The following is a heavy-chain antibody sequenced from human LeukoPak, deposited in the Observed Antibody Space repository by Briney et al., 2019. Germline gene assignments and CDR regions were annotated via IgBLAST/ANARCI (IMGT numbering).Heavy chain of an antibody. V-gene: IGHV1-69-2*01. D-gene: IGHD6-19*01. CDR3: ATDIVWLADY. J-gene: IGHJ4*02. CDR2: VDPEDGET. CDR1: GYTFTDYY. Sequence: GATVKISCKVSGYTFTDYYMHWVQQASGKGLEWMGLVDPEDGETIYAEKFQGRVTITADTSTDTAYMELSSLRCEGTAVYCYATDIVWLADYWGQAGLVAVSS.